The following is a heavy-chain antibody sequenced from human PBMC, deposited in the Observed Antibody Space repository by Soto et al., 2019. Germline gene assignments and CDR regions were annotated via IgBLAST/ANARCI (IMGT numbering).Heavy chain of an antibody. Sequence: GGSLSLSCSASGFSISTFGMFWVRQAPGRGLEWILFISRSHSAIYYADPVKGRFTISRDNAKNSMFLQLNSLRDEDRAVYYCWRGGPHVYIPSYIETGYHVVPFDT. V-gene: IGHV3-48*02. D-gene: IGHD2-15*01. CDR3: WRGGPHVYIPSYIETGYHVVPFDT. CDR1: GFSISTFG. CDR2: ISRSHSAI. J-gene: IGHJ5*01.